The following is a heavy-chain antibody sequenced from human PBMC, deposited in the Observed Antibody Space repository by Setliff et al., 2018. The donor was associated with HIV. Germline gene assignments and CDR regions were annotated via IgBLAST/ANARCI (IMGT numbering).Heavy chain of an antibody. J-gene: IGHJ5*02. Sequence: GESLKISCKGSGYSFTSYWIAWVRQMPGKGLEWMGIIHPGDSDARYSPSFLGQVTISADKSISTAYLQWSSLKASDTAMYYCARLTYYYDSSGYYPNWFDPWGQGTLVTVSS. CDR1: GYSFTSYW. D-gene: IGHD3-22*01. CDR2: IHPGDSDA. CDR3: ARLTYYYDSSGYYPNWFDP. V-gene: IGHV5-51*01.